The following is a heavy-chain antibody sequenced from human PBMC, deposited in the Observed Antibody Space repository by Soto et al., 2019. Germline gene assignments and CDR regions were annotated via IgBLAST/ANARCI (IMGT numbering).Heavy chain of an antibody. CDR3: ARLPEGVVTTHDY. J-gene: IGHJ4*02. CDR1: GGTFSSYT. CDR2: IIPILGIA. D-gene: IGHD3-22*01. V-gene: IGHV1-69*02. Sequence: SVKVSCKASGGTFSSYTISWVRQAPGQGLEWMGRIIPILGIANYAQKFQGRVTITADKSTSTAYMELSSLRSEDTAVYYCARLPEGVVTTHDYWGQGTLVTVSS.